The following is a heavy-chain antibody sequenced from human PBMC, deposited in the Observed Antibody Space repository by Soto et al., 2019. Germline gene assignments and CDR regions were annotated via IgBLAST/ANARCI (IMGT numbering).Heavy chain of an antibody. Sequence: EVQLVESGGGLIQRGGSLRLSCAASGFTFSSYKMNWVRQAPGKGLEWISYISSSSSTIYYADSVKGRFTISSDNAKNSLYLQMNSLRDEDTAVYYCASGSSAWFDFWGQGTLVTVSS. J-gene: IGHJ4*02. D-gene: IGHD6-19*01. CDR2: ISSSSSTI. V-gene: IGHV3-48*02. CDR1: GFTFSSYK. CDR3: ASGSSAWFDF.